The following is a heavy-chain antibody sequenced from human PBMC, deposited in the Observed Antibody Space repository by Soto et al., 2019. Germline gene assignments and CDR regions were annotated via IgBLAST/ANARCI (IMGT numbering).Heavy chain of an antibody. CDR2: ISGSGGST. J-gene: IGHJ5*02. CDR3: AKDLTMVRGVMA. D-gene: IGHD3-10*01. CDR1: VFTFISYA. V-gene: IGHV3-23*01. Sequence: GWSLRLSCASSVFTFISYAMSWVRQAPGKGLEWVSAISGSGGSTCYADSVKGRFTISRDNSKNTLYLQMNSLRAEDTAVYYCAKDLTMVRGVMAWGQGTLVTVSS.